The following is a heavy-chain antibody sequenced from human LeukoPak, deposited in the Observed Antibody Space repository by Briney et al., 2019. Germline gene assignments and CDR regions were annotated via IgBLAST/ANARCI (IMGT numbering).Heavy chain of an antibody. J-gene: IGHJ4*02. V-gene: IGHV3-74*01. Sequence: GGSLRLSSAASGFSFSSYWMHWVRQAPGKGLVWVSRINSDGSSTSYSDSVKGRFTISRDNATNTLYLEMNSLRAEDTAVYYCARINYYDSSGFDYWGQGTLVTVSS. D-gene: IGHD3-22*01. CDR1: GFSFSSYW. CDR3: ARINYYDSSGFDY. CDR2: INSDGSST.